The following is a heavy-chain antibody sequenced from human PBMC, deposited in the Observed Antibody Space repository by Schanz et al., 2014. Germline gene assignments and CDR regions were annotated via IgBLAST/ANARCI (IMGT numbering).Heavy chain of an antibody. CDR1: GFTFSSYG. CDR2: IWYDGSNK. CDR3: ARDMTSMGESGFYYYGMDV. D-gene: IGHD1-26*01. V-gene: IGHV3-33*01. J-gene: IGHJ6*02. Sequence: VQLLESGGTVVQPGRSLRLSCAASGFTFSSYGMHWVRQAPGRGLEWVALIWYDGSNKYYAESVKGRFTISRDNPKNTLYLQMNSLRAEDTAVYYCARDMTSMGESGFYYYGMDVWGQGTTATVSS.